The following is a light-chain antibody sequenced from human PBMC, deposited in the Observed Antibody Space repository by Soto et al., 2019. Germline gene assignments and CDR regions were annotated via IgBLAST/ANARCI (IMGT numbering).Light chain of an antibody. J-gene: IGKJ1*01. CDR2: GAS. Sequence: EIVLTQSPGTLSLSPGXRATLSCRASQSVSSSYLAWYQQKPGQAPRLLIYGASSRATGIPDRFSGSGSGTDFTLTFSRLEPEDFAVYYCQQYGSSPRTFGQGTKVDIK. CDR1: QSVSSSY. V-gene: IGKV3-20*01. CDR3: QQYGSSPRT.